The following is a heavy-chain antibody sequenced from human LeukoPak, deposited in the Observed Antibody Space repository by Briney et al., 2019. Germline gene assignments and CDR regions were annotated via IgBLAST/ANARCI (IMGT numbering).Heavy chain of an antibody. J-gene: IGHJ4*02. D-gene: IGHD3-16*01. CDR3: ATGIMIPAGFDY. Sequence: ASVKVSCKASGYTFTSYGISWVRQAPGQGLEWMGWISAYNGNTNYAQKLQGRVTMTTDTSTSTAYTELRSLRSDDTAVYYCATGIMIPAGFDYWGQGTLVTVSS. CDR2: ISAYNGNT. V-gene: IGHV1-18*01. CDR1: GYTFTSYG.